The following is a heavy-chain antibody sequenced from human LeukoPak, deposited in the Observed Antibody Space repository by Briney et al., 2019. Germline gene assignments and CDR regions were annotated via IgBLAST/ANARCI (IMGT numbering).Heavy chain of an antibody. Sequence: GGSLRLSCVASGFTFSSYEMNWVRQAPGKGLEWLSYIGSSDSTTHYADSVKGRFTISRDNAKNSLYLQMNSLRAEDTAVYYCASTTRGGTYYYYMDVWGKGTTVTISS. CDR3: ASTTRGGTYYYYMDV. CDR2: IGSSDSTT. CDR1: GFTFSSYE. D-gene: IGHD1-1*01. V-gene: IGHV3-48*03. J-gene: IGHJ6*03.